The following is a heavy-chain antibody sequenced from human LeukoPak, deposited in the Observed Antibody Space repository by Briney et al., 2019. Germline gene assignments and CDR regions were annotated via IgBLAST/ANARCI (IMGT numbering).Heavy chain of an antibody. CDR1: GLVFSSYT. CDR3: AKRKGPWFGELLDY. CDR2: STPATDST. Sequence: GGSLRLSCAASGLVFSSYTMGWVRHAPGKGLEWVSSSTPATDSTNYADSVQGRFTISRDNAKKTAYLQMNSLRVEDTAVYYCAKRKGPWFGELLDYWGQGTLVTVSS. V-gene: IGHV3-21*04. J-gene: IGHJ4*02. D-gene: IGHD3-10*01.